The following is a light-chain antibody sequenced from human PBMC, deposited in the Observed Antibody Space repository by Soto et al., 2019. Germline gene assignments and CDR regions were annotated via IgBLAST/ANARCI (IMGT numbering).Light chain of an antibody. V-gene: IGKV3-15*01. CDR1: QSVGRD. CDR3: QQYNDWPFT. J-gene: IGKJ4*01. Sequence: ELVMTQSPGTLSVSPGARATLSCRASQSVGRDLAWYQQKPGQAPRLLIYGASTWATGIPASFSGSGSGAEFTLTISSLQSEDFAVYYCQQYNDWPFTFGGGTKV. CDR2: GAS.